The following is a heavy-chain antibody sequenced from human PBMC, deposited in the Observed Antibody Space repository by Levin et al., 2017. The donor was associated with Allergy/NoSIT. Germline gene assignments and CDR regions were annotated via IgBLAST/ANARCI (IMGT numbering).Heavy chain of an antibody. J-gene: IGHJ4*02. D-gene: IGHD4-17*01. V-gene: IGHV3-64*01. CDR3: ARRFGDYSGFDY. CDR2: ISGSGGNT. Sequence: GESLKISCAASGFTFSSYAMHWVRQAPGKGLEYVSAISGSGGNTYYANSVKGRFTISRDNSKNTLYLQMGRLRAEDMAVYYCARRFGDYSGFDYWGQGTLVTVSS. CDR1: GFTFSSYA.